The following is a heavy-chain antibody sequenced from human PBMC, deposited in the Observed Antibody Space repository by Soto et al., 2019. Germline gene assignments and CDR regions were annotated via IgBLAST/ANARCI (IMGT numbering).Heavy chain of an antibody. CDR1: GGSIDSGDYY. Sequence: SATLSLTCTVSGGSIDSGDYYWSWIRQPPGKGLEWIGYVYYSGKTHYNPSLKGRATISVDRSRNQFSLEVKSVTAADTAVYYCAKNLPRTGRFDYWGQGTVVTVSS. J-gene: IGHJ4*02. CDR3: AKNLPRTGRFDY. V-gene: IGHV4-61*08. CDR2: VYYSGKT.